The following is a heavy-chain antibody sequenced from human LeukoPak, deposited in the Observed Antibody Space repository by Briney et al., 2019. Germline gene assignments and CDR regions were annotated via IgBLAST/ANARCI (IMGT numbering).Heavy chain of an antibody. CDR2: IYSGGGT. J-gene: IGHJ4*02. CDR1: GITVSTNY. Sequence: GGSLILSCAASGITVSTNYMNWVRQAPGKGLEWVSVIYSGGGTYYADSVKGRFTISRDNSKNTLYLQMNSLRAEDTAVYYCVTGYISVYYFDYWGQGTLVTVSS. D-gene: IGHD6-19*01. CDR3: VTGYISVYYFDY. V-gene: IGHV3-66*01.